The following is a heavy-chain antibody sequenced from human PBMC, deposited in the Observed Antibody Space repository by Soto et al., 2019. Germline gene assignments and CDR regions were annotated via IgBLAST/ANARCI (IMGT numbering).Heavy chain of an antibody. J-gene: IGHJ4*02. V-gene: IGHV4-30-4*01. CDR2: IYYSGST. D-gene: IGHD1-26*01. Sequence: SETLSLTCTVSGGSISSGDYYWSWIRQPPGKGLEWIGYIYYSGSTYYNPSLKSRVTMSVDTSKNQFSLKLSSVTAADSAVYFYARTDNVGYYPDLGQVTLVTVSS. CDR3: ARTDNVGYYPD. CDR1: GGSISSGDYY.